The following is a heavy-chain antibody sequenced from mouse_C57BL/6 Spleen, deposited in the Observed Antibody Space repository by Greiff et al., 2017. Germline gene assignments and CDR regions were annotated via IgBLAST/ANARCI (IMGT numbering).Heavy chain of an antibody. CDR1: GFTFSSYG. Sequence: EVQLVESGGDLVKPGGSLKLSCAASGFTFSSYGMSWVRQTPDKRLEWVATISSGGSYTYYPDSVKGRFTISRDTAKNTLYLQMSSLKSEDTAMYYCARQGDYYGSSDWYFDVWGTGTTVTVAS. CDR3: ARQGDYYGSSDWYFDV. J-gene: IGHJ1*03. CDR2: ISSGGSYT. V-gene: IGHV5-6*01. D-gene: IGHD1-1*01.